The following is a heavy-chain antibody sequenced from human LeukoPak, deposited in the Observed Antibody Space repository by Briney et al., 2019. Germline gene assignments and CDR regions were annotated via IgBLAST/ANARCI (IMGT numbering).Heavy chain of an antibody. CDR3: ARDIKVRKGPYDGSGSLDY. CDR1: GLTVTSNY. J-gene: IGHJ4*02. Sequence: GGTLRLSCAASGLTVTSNYMNWVRQAPGKGLERDPVIYSGGSTFYADSVKGRFTISRDNSKNTLYLQMNSLRAEDTAVYYCARDIKVRKGPYDGSGSLDYWGQGTLVTVSS. D-gene: IGHD3-10*01. CDR2: IYSGGST. V-gene: IGHV3-53*01.